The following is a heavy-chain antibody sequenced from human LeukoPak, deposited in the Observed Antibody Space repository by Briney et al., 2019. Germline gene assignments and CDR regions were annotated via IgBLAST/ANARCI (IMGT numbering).Heavy chain of an antibody. CDR1: GFTFSSYS. V-gene: IGHV3-21*01. Sequence: GGSLRLSCAASGFTFSSYSMNWVRQAPGKGLEWVSSISSSSSYIYYADSVKGRFTISRDNSKNTLYLQMNSLRAEDTAVYYCARLGSQLLYDYWGQGTLVTVSS. CDR2: ISSSSSYI. D-gene: IGHD2-2*02. CDR3: ARLGSQLLYDY. J-gene: IGHJ4*02.